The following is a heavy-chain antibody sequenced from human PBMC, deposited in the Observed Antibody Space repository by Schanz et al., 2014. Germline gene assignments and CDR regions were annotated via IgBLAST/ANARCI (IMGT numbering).Heavy chain of an antibody. D-gene: IGHD6-19*01. Sequence: QVQLVESGGGVVQPGRSLRLSCAASGFTFSGYGMHWVRQAPGKGLEWVAVISYHGSERYYADSVKGRFTISRDNSKNTLYLQMNSLRTEDTALYFCATDYSGGGCHIWGQGTMVTVSS. CDR2: ISYHGSER. CDR3: ATDYSGGGCHI. CDR1: GFTFSGYG. V-gene: IGHV3-30*03. J-gene: IGHJ3*02.